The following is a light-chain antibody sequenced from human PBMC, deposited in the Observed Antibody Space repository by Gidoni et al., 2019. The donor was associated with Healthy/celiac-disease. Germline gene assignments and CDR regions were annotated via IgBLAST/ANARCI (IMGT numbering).Light chain of an antibody. CDR2: AAP. Sequence: DIQLTQSPSFLSASVGDRVTITCRASQGISNYLAWYQQKPGEAPKLLIYAAPTLQSGVPSRFSGSASGTEFTLTISSLQPEDFATYCCQQLNSYPFTFGQGTRLEIK. CDR3: QQLNSYPFT. J-gene: IGKJ5*01. V-gene: IGKV1-9*01. CDR1: QGISNY.